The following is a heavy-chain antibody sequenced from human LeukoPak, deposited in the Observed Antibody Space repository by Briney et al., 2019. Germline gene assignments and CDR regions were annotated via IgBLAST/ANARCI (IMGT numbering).Heavy chain of an antibody. J-gene: IGHJ4*02. CDR2: ISSSGSTI. CDR1: GFTFSSYE. D-gene: IGHD3-9*01. V-gene: IGHV3-48*03. Sequence: PGGSLRLSCAASGFTFSSYEMNWVRQAPGKGLEWVSYISSSGSTIYYADSVKGRFTISRDNAKNSLYLQMNSLRDEDTAVYYCARGGTRHYDILTGYYLITHYFDYWGQGTLVTVSS. CDR3: ARGGTRHYDILTGYYLITHYFDY.